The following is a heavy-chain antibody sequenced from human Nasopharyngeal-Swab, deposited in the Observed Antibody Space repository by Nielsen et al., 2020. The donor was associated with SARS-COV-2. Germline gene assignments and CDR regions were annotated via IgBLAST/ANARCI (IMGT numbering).Heavy chain of an antibody. Sequence: GGSLRLSCAASGFTFSSYWMSWVRQAPGKGLEWVANIKQDGSEKYYADSVKGRFTISRDNAKNSLYLQMNSLRAEDTAVYYCARVENTYYYDSSGVNDYWGQGTLVTVSS. CDR3: ARVENTYYYDSSGVNDY. CDR2: IKQDGSEK. J-gene: IGHJ4*02. V-gene: IGHV3-7*01. CDR1: GFTFSSYW. D-gene: IGHD3-22*01.